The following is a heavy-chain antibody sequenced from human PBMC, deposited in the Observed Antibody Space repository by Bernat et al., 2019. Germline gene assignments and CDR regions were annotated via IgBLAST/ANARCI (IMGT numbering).Heavy chain of an antibody. D-gene: IGHD1-26*01. CDR1: GGSISSYY. J-gene: IGHJ4*02. CDR2: IYYSGST. Sequence: QVQLQESGPGLVKPSETLSLTCTVSGGSISSYYWSWIRQPPGKVLEWIGYIYYSGSTTYNTSLKSRVTISVDTSKKQCSLKLSAVTAAVTAVYYCARRPLVGGEKRGGFYFDYRGQGTLVTVSS. V-gene: IGHV4-59*08. CDR3: ARRPLVGGEKRGGFYFDY.